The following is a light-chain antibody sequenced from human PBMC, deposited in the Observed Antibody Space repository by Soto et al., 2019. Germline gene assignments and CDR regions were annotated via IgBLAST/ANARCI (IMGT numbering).Light chain of an antibody. Sequence: DIQMTQFPSSVSASVGDSVTITCRASQGISFWLAWYQQKPGKAPRLLIYGASTLQSGVPSRFRGGGGGTEFTLTISSLQPEDSATYYCLQSNSYPFNFGQGTKLEIK. CDR3: LQSNSYPFN. CDR2: GAS. CDR1: QGISFW. V-gene: IGKV1-12*01. J-gene: IGKJ2*01.